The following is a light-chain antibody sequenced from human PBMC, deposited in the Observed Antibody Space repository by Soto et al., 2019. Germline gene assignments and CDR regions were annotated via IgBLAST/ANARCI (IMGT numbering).Light chain of an antibody. CDR2: RND. CDR3: IVWDDSLNGRL. V-gene: IGLV1-44*01. CDR1: SSNIGSNA. Sequence: QSVLTQPPSASGTPGQRVTFSCSVSSSNIGSNAVNWYRQFPGTAPKLLIYRNDQRPSGVPDRFSGSKSGTSASLAISGLQSEDEADYYCIVWDDSLNGRLFGGGTKVTVL. J-gene: IGLJ2*01.